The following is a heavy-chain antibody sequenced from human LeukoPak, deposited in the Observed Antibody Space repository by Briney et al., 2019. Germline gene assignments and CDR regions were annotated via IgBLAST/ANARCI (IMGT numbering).Heavy chain of an antibody. CDR3: ARRKTRVGPPDP. Sequence: PSETLSLTCTVSGGSISSYYWSWIRQPPGKGLEWIGYIYYSGSTNYNPSLKSRVTISVDTSKNQFSLKLSSVTAADTAVYYCARRKTRVGPPDPWGQGTLVTVSS. V-gene: IGHV4-59*01. CDR1: GGSISSYY. J-gene: IGHJ5*02. CDR2: IYYSGST.